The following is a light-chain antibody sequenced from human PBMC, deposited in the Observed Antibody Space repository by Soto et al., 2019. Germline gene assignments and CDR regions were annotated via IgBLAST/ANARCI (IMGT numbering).Light chain of an antibody. CDR1: SSDVGGYDF. V-gene: IGLV2-14*01. J-gene: IGLJ1*01. Sequence: QSALTQPASVSGSPGQSITISCTGTSSDVGGYDFVSWYQHPGKAPKLMIYDVSDRPSGVSNRFSGSKSGNTASLTISGLQAEDEADYYCSSYTSSRTFVFGTGTKLTVL. CDR2: DVS. CDR3: SSYTSSRTFV.